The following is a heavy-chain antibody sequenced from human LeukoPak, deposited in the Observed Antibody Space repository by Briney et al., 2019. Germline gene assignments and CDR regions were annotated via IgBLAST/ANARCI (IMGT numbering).Heavy chain of an antibody. J-gene: IGHJ5*02. V-gene: IGHV4-59*08. D-gene: IGHD6-13*01. CDR1: GGSISSYY. CDR3: ARRETAAGTRYNWFDP. Sequence: PSETLSLTCTVSGGSISSYYWSWIRQPPGKGLEWIGYIYYSGSTNYNPSLKSRVTISVDTSKNQFSLKLSSVTAADTAVYYCARRETAAGTRYNWFDPWGQGTLVTVSS. CDR2: IYYSGST.